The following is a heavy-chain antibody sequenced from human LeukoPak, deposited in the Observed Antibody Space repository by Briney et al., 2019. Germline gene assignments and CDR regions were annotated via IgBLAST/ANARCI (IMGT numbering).Heavy chain of an antibody. D-gene: IGHD2-8*01. Sequence: PSETLSLTCSVSGDSISGFYWTWIRQSPGKGLEWIGNIHYSGNSNYNPSLKSRVTISIDTSREQFFLKLSSVTAADTAVYYCVLAPNSNWFDFWGQGTQVTVSS. CDR3: VLAPNSNWFDF. CDR2: IHYSGNS. V-gene: IGHV4-59*08. CDR1: GDSISGFY. J-gene: IGHJ5*01.